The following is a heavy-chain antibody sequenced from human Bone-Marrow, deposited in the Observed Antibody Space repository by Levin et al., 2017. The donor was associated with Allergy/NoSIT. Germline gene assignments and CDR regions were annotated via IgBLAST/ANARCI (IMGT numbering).Heavy chain of an antibody. CDR1: GGSFSSSNYN. D-gene: IGHD6-13*01. J-gene: IGHJ4*02. V-gene: IGHV4-39*07. CDR3: SGVRRPHMSAAGTFDY. CDR2: CYYSGST. Sequence: QSQTLSLTCTVSGGSFSSSNYNWGWIRQAPGKGLEWIGSCYYSGSTYYNPSLKSRVTISMDTSKNQFSLNLTSVTAADTAVYYCSGVRRPHMSAAGTFDYWGQGALVTVSS.